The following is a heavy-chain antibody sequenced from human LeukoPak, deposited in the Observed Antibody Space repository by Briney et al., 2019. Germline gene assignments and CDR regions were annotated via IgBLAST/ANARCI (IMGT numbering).Heavy chain of an antibody. Sequence: GSLRLSCAASGFTFSSYAMSWVRQPPGKGLEWIGEIHLSGSTNYNPSLKSRVTISLDTSQTQFSLRLTSLTAADTAVYYCAGGSSLAWELLHYWGQGTLVTVSS. D-gene: IGHD1-26*01. CDR1: GFTFSSYA. J-gene: IGHJ4*02. V-gene: IGHV4-34*01. CDR2: IHLSGST. CDR3: AGGSSLAWELLHY.